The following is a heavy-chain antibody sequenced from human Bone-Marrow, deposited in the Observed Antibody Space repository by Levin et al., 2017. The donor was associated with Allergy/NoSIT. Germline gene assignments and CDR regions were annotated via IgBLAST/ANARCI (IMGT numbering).Heavy chain of an antibody. J-gene: IGHJ4*02. D-gene: IGHD5-18*01. CDR3: VRDSPRDTGPDY. CDR1: GYTLSDFA. V-gene: IGHV7-4-1*02. CDR2: INTYTGNP. Sequence: ASVKVSCKASGYTLSDFAMNWVRQAPGQGLEWMGWINTYTGNPTYAQDFTGRFVFSLDTSVNTAYLQISSLKATDTATYYCVRDSPRDTGPDYWGQGTLVTVSS.